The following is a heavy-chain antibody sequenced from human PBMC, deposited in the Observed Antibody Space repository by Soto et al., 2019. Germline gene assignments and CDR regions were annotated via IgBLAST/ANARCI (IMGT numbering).Heavy chain of an antibody. CDR1: GFTFSSYA. CDR3: AREGAAQRDDAFDI. D-gene: IGHD6-25*01. CDR2: ISYDGSNK. Sequence: LRLSCAASGFTFSSYAMHWVRQAPGKGLEWVAVISYDGSNKYYADSVKGRFTISRDNSKNTLYLQMNSLRAEDTAVYYCAREGAAQRDDAFDIWGQGTMVTVSS. J-gene: IGHJ3*02. V-gene: IGHV3-30-3*01.